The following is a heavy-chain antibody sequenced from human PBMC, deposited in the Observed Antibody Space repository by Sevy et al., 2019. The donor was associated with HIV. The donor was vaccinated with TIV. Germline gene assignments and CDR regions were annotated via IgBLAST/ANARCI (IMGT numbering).Heavy chain of an antibody. Sequence: SETLSLTCSVTGGSIRRGDYFWGWIRQSPGKGLEWIGSITDSGSTYYNPSLKSRVTMSLDTSKNPFSLKLSSVTAADTAVHYCARLRGGYGNGWFYYYMDVWGKGTTVTVSS. V-gene: IGHV4-39*01. J-gene: IGHJ6*03. D-gene: IGHD3-10*01. CDR3: ARLRGGYGNGWFYYYMDV. CDR1: GGSIRRGDYF. CDR2: ITDSGST.